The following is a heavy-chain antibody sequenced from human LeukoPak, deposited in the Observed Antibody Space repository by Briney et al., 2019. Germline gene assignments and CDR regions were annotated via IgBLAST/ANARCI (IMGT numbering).Heavy chain of an antibody. J-gene: IGHJ4*02. D-gene: IGHD3-9*01. V-gene: IGHV3-7*03. CDR2: IKQDGSEK. Sequence: GGSLRLSCAASGFTFSSYAMSWVRQAPGKGLEWVANIKQDGSEKYYVDSVKGRFTISRDNGKNSLYLQMNSLRAEDTAVYYCASSALLTGSDYWGRGTLVTVSS. CDR1: GFTFSSYA. CDR3: ASSALLTGSDY.